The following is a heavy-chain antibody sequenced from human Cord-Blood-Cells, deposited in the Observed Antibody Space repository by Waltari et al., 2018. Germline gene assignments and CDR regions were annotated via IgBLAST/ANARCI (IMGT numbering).Heavy chain of an antibody. V-gene: IGHV1-69*12. Sequence: QVQLVQSGAEVKKPGSSVKVSCKAPGGTFSSSAFSWGRPAPGKGLEWMGGIIPIFGTANYAQKFQGRVTITADESTSTAYMELSSLRSEDTAVYYCARDQYSSSFSYFQHWGQGTLVTVSS. D-gene: IGHD6-6*01. J-gene: IGHJ1*01. CDR2: IIPIFGTA. CDR3: ARDQYSSSFSYFQH. CDR1: GGTFSSSA.